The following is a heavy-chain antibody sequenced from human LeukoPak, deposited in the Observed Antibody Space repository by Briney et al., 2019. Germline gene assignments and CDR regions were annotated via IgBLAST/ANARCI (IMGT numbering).Heavy chain of an antibody. Sequence: PGGSLRLSCAASGFTFSSYAMHWVRQAPGKGLEWVAVISYDGSNKYYADSVKGRFTISRDNSKNTLYLQMNSLRAEDTAVYYCASLPAATNFDYWGQGTLVTVSS. CDR3: ASLPAATNFDY. V-gene: IGHV3-30-3*01. D-gene: IGHD2-2*01. CDR1: GFTFSSYA. J-gene: IGHJ4*02. CDR2: ISYDGSNK.